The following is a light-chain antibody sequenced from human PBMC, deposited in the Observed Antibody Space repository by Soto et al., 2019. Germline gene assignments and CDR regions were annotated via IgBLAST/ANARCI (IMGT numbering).Light chain of an antibody. J-gene: IGKJ3*01. Sequence: EIVLTQSPGTLSSSPGERATLSCRASQSVSSSYLALYQQKPGQAPRLLIYGASSRATGIPDRFSGSGSGTDFTLTSSRLEPEDVAVYYCQQYGSSPFTFGPGTKLDIK. CDR2: GAS. CDR3: QQYGSSPFT. CDR1: QSVSSSY. V-gene: IGKV3-20*01.